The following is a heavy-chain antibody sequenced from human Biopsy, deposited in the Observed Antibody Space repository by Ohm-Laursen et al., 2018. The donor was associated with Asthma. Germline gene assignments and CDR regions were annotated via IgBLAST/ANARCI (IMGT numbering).Heavy chain of an antibody. CDR1: GDSFSNYA. CDR3: ARGYSGSDRVVYYYSGLEV. V-gene: IGHV1-69*13. CDR2: LIPVLGTP. Sequence: SVKVSCKASGDSFSNYAISWVRQAPGQGLEWMGGLIPVLGTPDHAQMFEGRVTITADEPTSTAYMELSSLSSEDTAVYYCARGYSGSDRVVYYYSGLEVWGQGTTVTVSS. D-gene: IGHD5-12*01. J-gene: IGHJ6*02.